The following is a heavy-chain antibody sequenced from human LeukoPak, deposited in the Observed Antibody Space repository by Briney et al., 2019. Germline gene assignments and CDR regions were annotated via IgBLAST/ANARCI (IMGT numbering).Heavy chain of an antibody. D-gene: IGHD6-13*01. Sequence: PGGSLRLSCAASGFTFSSYEMNWVRQAPGKGLEWVSYISSSGSTIYYADSVKGRFTISRDNAKNSLYLQMNSLRAEDTAVYYCARDLYALLKQHPGDVWGKGTTVTVSS. CDR1: GFTFSSYE. V-gene: IGHV3-48*03. CDR2: ISSSGSTI. J-gene: IGHJ6*04. CDR3: ARDLYALLKQHPGDV.